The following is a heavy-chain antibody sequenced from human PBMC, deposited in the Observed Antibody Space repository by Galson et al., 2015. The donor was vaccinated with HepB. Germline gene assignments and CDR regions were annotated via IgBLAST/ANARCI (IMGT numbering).Heavy chain of an antibody. CDR1: GFTFSTYW. V-gene: IGHV3-7*03. CDR2: INQDGNKK. D-gene: IGHD2-2*01. CDR3: VRAIAAAASY. J-gene: IGHJ4*02. Sequence: SLRLSCADSGFTFSTYWMSWVRQAPGRGLEWVANINQDGNKKYYVDSVKGRFTISRDNTKNSVYLQMNSLRVEDSAVYYCVRAIAAAASYWGQGTLVTVSS.